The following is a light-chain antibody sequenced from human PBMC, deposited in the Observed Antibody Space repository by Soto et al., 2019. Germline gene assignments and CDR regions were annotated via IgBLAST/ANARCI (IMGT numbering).Light chain of an antibody. CDR2: AAS. CDR1: QDIRTD. Sequence: IQLTQSPSFLSASVGDRVTITCRASQDIRTDLGWYQQRPGTAPKLLIYAASNLQSGVPSRFSGSGFGTDFSLTISSLQPEDFATYFCLQNYNHPITFGQGTRLEIK. CDR3: LQNYNHPIT. V-gene: IGKV1-6*01. J-gene: IGKJ5*01.